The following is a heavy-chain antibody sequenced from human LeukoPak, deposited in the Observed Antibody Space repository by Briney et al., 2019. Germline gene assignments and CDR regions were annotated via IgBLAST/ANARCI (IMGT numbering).Heavy chain of an antibody. CDR2: ISYDKSNR. J-gene: IGHJ3*02. CDR1: GFTFSRYG. V-gene: IGHV3-30*03. CDR3: ARDLYDSSGYYLGAFDI. D-gene: IGHD3-22*01. Sequence: GGSLRLSCAASGFTFSRYGMHWVRQAPGKGLEWVALISYDKSNRYYADSVKGRFTISRDNSKNTMYLQMNSLRAEDTAVYYCARDLYDSSGYYLGAFDIWGQGTMVTVSS.